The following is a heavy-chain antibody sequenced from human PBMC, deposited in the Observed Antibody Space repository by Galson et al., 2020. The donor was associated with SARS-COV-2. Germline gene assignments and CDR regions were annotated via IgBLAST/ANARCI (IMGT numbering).Heavy chain of an antibody. CDR1: GFTFHDYA. CDR2: ISKDGSST. CDR3: AKIPAAIFVLGDDTSHAFDI. J-gene: IGHJ3*02. Sequence: TGGSLRLSCAASGFTFHDYAIHWVRQVPGQGLEWVSLISKDGSSTYYADSVKGRFTISRDNSRNSLYLQMSSLRADDTALYYCAKIPAAIFVLGDDTSHAFDIWGQGTMVTVSS. V-gene: IGHV3-43D*04. D-gene: IGHD2-2*01.